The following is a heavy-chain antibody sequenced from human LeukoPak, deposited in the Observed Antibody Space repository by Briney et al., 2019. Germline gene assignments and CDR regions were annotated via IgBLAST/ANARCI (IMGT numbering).Heavy chain of an antibody. CDR1: GYTFTGYY. CDR3: AREAQPRWLPRVRYFDY. V-gene: IGHV1-2*04. CDR2: INPNSGGT. J-gene: IGHJ4*02. Sequence: ASVKVSCKASGYTFTGYYMHWVRQAPGQGLEWMGWINPNSGGTNYAQKFQGWVTMTRDTPISTAYMELSRLRSDDTAVYYCAREAQPRWLPRVRYFDYWGQGTLVTVSS. D-gene: IGHD3-9*01.